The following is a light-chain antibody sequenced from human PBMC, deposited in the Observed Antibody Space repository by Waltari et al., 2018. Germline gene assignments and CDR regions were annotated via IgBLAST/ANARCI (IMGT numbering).Light chain of an antibody. CDR2: KDN. CDR3: QSADKSGAYEV. Sequence: SYELTQPPSISVSPGQTATITCSGDALPNQYAYWYRQKAGQAPLLLIYKDNGRPSGIYDRFSDSTSETKATLTISAIQAEDEADYYGQSADKSGAYEVFGGGTRVSVL. CDR1: ALPNQY. J-gene: IGLJ2*01. V-gene: IGLV3-25*03.